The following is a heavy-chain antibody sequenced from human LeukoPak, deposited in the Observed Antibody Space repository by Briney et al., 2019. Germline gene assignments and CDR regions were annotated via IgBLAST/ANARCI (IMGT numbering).Heavy chain of an antibody. CDR1: GFTFSSYA. CDR3: ATLRGFDY. CDR2: IKSKIDGGTT. D-gene: IGHD3-10*01. V-gene: IGHV3-15*01. J-gene: IGHJ4*02. Sequence: PGGSLRLSCSASGFTFSSYAMHWVRQAPGKGLEWVGRIKSKIDGGTTDYAAPVKGRFTISRDDSKNTLYLQMNSLKTEDTAVFYCATLRGFDYWGQGTLVTVSS.